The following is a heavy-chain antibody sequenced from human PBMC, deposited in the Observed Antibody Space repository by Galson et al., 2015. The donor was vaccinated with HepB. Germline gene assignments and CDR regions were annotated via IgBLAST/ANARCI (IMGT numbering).Heavy chain of an antibody. CDR2: ITGSGGST. J-gene: IGHJ6*03. CDR1: GFTFSSYA. Sequence: SLRLSCATSGFTFSSYAMSWVRQAPGKGLEWVSGITGSGGSTYYADSVKGRFTISRDNSKNTLYLQMNSLRAEDTAVYYCAKDSVTHGYYYYMDVWGQGTLVTVSS. D-gene: IGHD4-23*01. CDR3: AKDSVTHGYYYYMDV. V-gene: IGHV3-23*01.